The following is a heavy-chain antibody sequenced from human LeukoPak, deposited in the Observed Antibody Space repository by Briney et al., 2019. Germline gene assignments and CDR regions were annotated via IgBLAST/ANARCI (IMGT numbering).Heavy chain of an antibody. CDR1: GFTVSSIH. Sequence: GGSLRLSCAASGFTVSSIHMVWVRQAPGKGLEWVSAISGSGGSTYYADSVKGRFTISRDNSKNTLYLQMNSLRAEDTAVYYCAKALYSSSFDFDYWGQGTLVTVSS. D-gene: IGHD6-6*01. V-gene: IGHV3-23*01. CDR2: ISGSGGST. J-gene: IGHJ4*02. CDR3: AKALYSSSFDFDY.